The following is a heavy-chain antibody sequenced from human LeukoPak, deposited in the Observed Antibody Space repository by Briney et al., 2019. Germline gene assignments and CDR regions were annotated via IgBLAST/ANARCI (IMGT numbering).Heavy chain of an antibody. V-gene: IGHV3-33*01. Sequence: GRSLRLSCAASGLTFSNHGIHWVRQAPGRGLEWVALIWYDGSKEYFADSVKGRFTISRDNSKKALDLQMNSLRAEDTAVYYCARGRAFYGSAPFYLDYWGQGTLVTVSS. J-gene: IGHJ4*02. D-gene: IGHD3-10*01. CDR3: ARGRAFYGSAPFYLDY. CDR2: IWYDGSKE. CDR1: GLTFSNHG.